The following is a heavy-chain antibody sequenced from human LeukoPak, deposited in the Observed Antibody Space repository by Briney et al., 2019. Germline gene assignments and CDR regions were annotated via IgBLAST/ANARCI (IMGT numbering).Heavy chain of an antibody. V-gene: IGHV4-59*01. CDR1: GDSISSYY. CDR3: ATGYSRTWYYFDY. Sequence: SETLSLTCTISGDSISSYYWCWIRKPPGPGLELIGYIYHSGSTNYNPSLKSRVTISADTSKDQFSLKLASVTAADTAVYYCATGYSRTWYYFDYWGQGTLVTVSS. CDR2: IYHSGST. J-gene: IGHJ4*02. D-gene: IGHD6-13*01.